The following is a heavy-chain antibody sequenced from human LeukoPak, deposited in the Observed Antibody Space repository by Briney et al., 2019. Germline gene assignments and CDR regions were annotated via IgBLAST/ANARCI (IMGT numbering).Heavy chain of an antibody. Sequence: GGSLRLSCAASGFIFSTYGMHWVRQAPGKWLEWVAFTRYDGSNKYYADSVKGRFTISRENSKNTLYLQMSSRRAEGTAMYYCAKDRDSSSLFSPSGFWGKGPLVTVS. V-gene: IGHV3-30*02. J-gene: IGHJ4*02. CDR2: TRYDGSNK. CDR3: AKDRDSSSLFSPSGF. CDR1: GFIFSTYG. D-gene: IGHD3-22*01.